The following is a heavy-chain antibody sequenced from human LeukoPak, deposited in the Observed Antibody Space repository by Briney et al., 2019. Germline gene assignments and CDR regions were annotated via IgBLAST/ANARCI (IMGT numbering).Heavy chain of an antibody. CDR1: GGTFSSYA. V-gene: IGHV1-69*05. CDR3: ARVEYNWNLRADYYYYYYMDV. CDR2: IIPIFGTA. J-gene: IGHJ6*03. Sequence: SVKVSCKASGGTFSSYAISWERQAPGQGLEWMGGIIPIFGTANYAQKFQGRVTITTDESTSTAYMELSSLRSEDTAVYYCARVEYNWNLRADYYYYYYMDVWGKGTTVTVSS. D-gene: IGHD1-20*01.